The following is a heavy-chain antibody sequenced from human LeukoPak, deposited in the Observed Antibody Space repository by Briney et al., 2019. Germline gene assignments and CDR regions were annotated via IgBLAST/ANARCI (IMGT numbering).Heavy chain of an antibody. Sequence: SETLSLTCTVSGGSMSSYYWSWIRQPPGKGLEWIGYVYYSGYTTYNPSLKSRVTISVDTSENQFSLKLASVTAADTALYYCARGGVDSAARPYLSDCWGQGTLVTVSS. V-gene: IGHV4-59*01. CDR2: VYYSGYT. CDR3: ARGGVDSAARPYLSDC. CDR1: GGSMSSYY. J-gene: IGHJ4*02. D-gene: IGHD6-6*01.